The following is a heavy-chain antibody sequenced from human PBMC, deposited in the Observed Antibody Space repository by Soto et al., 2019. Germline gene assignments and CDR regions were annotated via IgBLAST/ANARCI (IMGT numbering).Heavy chain of an antibody. D-gene: IGHD6-19*01. Sequence: QVQLQESGPGLVKPSETLSLTCTVSGGSISSYYWSWIRQPPGKGLEWIGYIYYSGSTNYNPSLKSRVTISVDTSKNQFSLKLSSVTAADTAVYYCARDDSSRCFDYWGQGTLVTVSS. CDR2: IYYSGST. J-gene: IGHJ4*02. V-gene: IGHV4-59*01. CDR1: GGSISSYY. CDR3: ARDDSSRCFDY.